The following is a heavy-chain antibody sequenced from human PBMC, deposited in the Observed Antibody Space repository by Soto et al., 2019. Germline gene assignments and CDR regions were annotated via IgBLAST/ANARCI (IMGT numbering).Heavy chain of an antibody. D-gene: IGHD2-21*01. CDR3: ARDKIPGLFDY. Sequence: QVQLQQWGAGLLKPSETLSLTCAVYGGSFSGYYWTWIRQPPGTGLEWIGEIHHSGSTNYNPSLNSRVTISVDTSKIQFSLKLTSVTAADTAVYYCARDKIPGLFDYWGQGTLVTVSS. J-gene: IGHJ4*02. CDR1: GGSFSGYY. V-gene: IGHV4-34*01. CDR2: IHHSGST.